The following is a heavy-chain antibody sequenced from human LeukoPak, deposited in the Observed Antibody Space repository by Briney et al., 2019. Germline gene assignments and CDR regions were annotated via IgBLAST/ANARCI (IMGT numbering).Heavy chain of an antibody. CDR2: INAGNGNT. D-gene: IGHD1-26*01. CDR1: GYTFSNYA. V-gene: IGHV1-3*01. J-gene: IGHJ4*02. Sequence: ASVKVSCKASGYTFSNYAMHWVRQAPGQRLEWMGWINAGNGNTKHSQKFQGRVTIIRDTSANTAYMELSSLRSEDTAVYYCARIRGSRPTEYYFDYWGQGTLVTVSS. CDR3: ARIRGSRPTEYYFDY.